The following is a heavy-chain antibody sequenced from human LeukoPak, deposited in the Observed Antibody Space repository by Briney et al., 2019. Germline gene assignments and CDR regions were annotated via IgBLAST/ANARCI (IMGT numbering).Heavy chain of an antibody. J-gene: IGHJ4*02. Sequence: GGSLRLSCAASGFTFSSYAMHWVRQAPGKGLEWVAVISYDGSNKYYADSVKGRFTISRDNSKNTLYLQMNSLRAEDTAVYYCARDESGYLDYWGQGTLVTVSS. CDR1: GFTFSSYA. V-gene: IGHV3-30-3*01. CDR2: ISYDGSNK. D-gene: IGHD3-22*01. CDR3: ARDESGYLDY.